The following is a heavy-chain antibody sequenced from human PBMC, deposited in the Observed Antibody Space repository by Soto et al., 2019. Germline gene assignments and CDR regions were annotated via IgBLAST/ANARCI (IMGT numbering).Heavy chain of an antibody. CDR1: GFTFSSYW. CDR2: IKQDGSEK. CDR3: ARDRSVYCSGGSCPSDY. J-gene: IGHJ4*02. D-gene: IGHD2-15*01. Sequence: GGSLRLSCAASGFTFSSYWMSWVRQAPGKGLEWVANIKQDGSEKYYVDSVKGRFTISRDNAKNSLYLQMNSLRAEGTAVYYCARDRSVYCSGGSCPSDYWGQGTLVTVS. V-gene: IGHV3-7*01.